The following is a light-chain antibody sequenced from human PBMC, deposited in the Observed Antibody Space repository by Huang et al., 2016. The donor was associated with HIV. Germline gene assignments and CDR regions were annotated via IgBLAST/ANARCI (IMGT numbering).Light chain of an antibody. Sequence: DIQMAQSPSSLSASVGDRVTITCRASQSLTNYLSWYQQKSGKAPTLLIYAASTLQGGVQSRFTGSGAGTEFSLTISGLQPEDFATYYCLQSYRTPWTFGQGTKVEIK. CDR2: AAS. CDR1: QSLTNY. J-gene: IGKJ1*01. CDR3: LQSYRTPWT. V-gene: IGKV1-39*01.